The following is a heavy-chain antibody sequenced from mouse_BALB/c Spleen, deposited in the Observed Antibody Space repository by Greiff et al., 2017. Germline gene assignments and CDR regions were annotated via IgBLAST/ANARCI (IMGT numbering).Heavy chain of an antibody. CDR3: ARDYRYDWFAY. Sequence: DVKLQESGPGLVKPSQSLSLTCTVTGYSITSDYAWNWIRQFPGNKLEWMGYISYSGSTSYNPSLKSRISITRDTSKNQFFLQLNSVTTEDTATYYCARDYRYDWFAYWGQGTLVTVSA. CDR2: ISYSGST. V-gene: IGHV3-2*02. D-gene: IGHD2-14*01. CDR1: GYSITSDYA. J-gene: IGHJ3*01.